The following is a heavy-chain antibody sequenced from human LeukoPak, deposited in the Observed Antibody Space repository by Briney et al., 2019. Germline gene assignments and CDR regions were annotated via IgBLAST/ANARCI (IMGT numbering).Heavy chain of an antibody. CDR3: ARGGYNGEYYYYYYTDV. Sequence: NPSETLSLTCAVYGGSFSGYYWSWIRQRPGKGLEWIGEINHSGSTNYNPSPKSRVTITVDTSQNQFSLKLSSVTAADTAVYYCARGGYNGEYYYYYYTDVWGKGTTVTVSS. CDR1: GGSFSGYY. V-gene: IGHV4-34*01. J-gene: IGHJ6*03. CDR2: INHSGST. D-gene: IGHD5-18*01.